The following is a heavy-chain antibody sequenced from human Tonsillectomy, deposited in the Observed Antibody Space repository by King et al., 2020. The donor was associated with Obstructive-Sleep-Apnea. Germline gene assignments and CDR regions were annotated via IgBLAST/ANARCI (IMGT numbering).Heavy chain of an antibody. CDR2: VSGRGDSI. Sequence: VQLVESGGGLVQPGGSLRLSCAASGFTFSSYVMSWVRQAPGKGLEWVSGVSGRGDSIYSADSVKGRFTISRDNSKNTLYLQMNSLRAEDTAVYFCAKKPPSLTGLAYWGQGTLVTVSS. CDR3: AKKPPSLTGLAY. CDR1: GFTFSSYV. D-gene: IGHD3-9*01. J-gene: IGHJ4*02. V-gene: IGHV3-23*04.